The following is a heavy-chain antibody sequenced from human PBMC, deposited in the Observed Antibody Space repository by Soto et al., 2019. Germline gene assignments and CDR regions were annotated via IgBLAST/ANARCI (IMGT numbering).Heavy chain of an antibody. J-gene: IGHJ1*01. CDR1: GFTFTSFA. D-gene: IGHD2-8*01. CDR2: ISENGVNK. V-gene: IGHV3-30*09. CDR3: ARRLTKTVSALGY. Sequence: LRLSCSASGFTFTSFAIHWVRQAPGKGLEWVAVISENGVNKYSAESVRGRFVISRDNSKNTVDLEMNSLRPEDTAIYFCARRLTKTVSALGYWGQGTLVTVSS.